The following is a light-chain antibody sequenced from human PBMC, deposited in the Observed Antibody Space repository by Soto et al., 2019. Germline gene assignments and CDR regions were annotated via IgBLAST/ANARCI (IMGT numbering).Light chain of an antibody. CDR3: QQYGSSPGYT. CDR2: GAC. J-gene: IGKJ2*01. CDR1: QSVSSSY. Sequence: EIVLTQSPGTLSLSPGERATLSCRASQSVSSSYLAWYQQKPGQAPRLLIYGACSRATGIPDRFSGSGSATDFTLTISRLEPEDFAVYYCQQYGSSPGYTFGQGTKLEIK. V-gene: IGKV3-20*01.